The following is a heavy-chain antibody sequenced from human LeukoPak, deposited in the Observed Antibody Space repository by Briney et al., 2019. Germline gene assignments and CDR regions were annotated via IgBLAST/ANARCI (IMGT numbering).Heavy chain of an antibody. Sequence: MPSETLSLTCTVSGGSISSYYWSWIRQPPGKGLEWIGYIYYSGGTNYNPSLKSRVTISVDTSKNQFSLKLSSVTAADTAVYYCARHEMATIRGGVRRYFDYWGQGTLVTVSS. CDR1: GGSISSYY. J-gene: IGHJ4*02. CDR2: IYYSGGT. V-gene: IGHV4-59*08. CDR3: ARHEMATIRGGVRRYFDY. D-gene: IGHD5-24*01.